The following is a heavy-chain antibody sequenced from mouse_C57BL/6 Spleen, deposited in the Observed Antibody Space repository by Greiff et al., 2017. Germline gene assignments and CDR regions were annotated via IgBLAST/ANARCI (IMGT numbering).Heavy chain of an antibody. V-gene: IGHV3-6*01. CDR2: ISYDGSN. CDR1: GYSITSGYY. J-gene: IGHJ3*01. CDR3: ARDGGNYGNPFAY. Sequence: DVKLQESGPGLVKPSQSLSLTCSVTGYSITSGYYWNWIRQFPGNKLEWMGYISYDGSNNYNPSLKNRISITRDTSKNQFFLKLNSVTTEDTATYYCARDGGNYGNPFAYWGQGTLVTVSA. D-gene: IGHD2-1*01.